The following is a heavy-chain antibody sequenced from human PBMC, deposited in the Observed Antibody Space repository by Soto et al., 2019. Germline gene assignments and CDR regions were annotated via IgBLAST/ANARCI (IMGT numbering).Heavy chain of an antibody. D-gene: IGHD4-4*01. CDR1: GGSISSGGYY. CDR2: IYYSGST. V-gene: IGHV4-31*03. J-gene: IGHJ4*02. Sequence: SETLSLTCTVSGGSISSGGYYWSWIRQHPGKGLEWIGYIYYSGSTYYNPSLKSRVTISVDTSKNQFSLKLSSVTAADTAVYYCARARGNSLPGYFDFWGQGTLVTVSS. CDR3: ARARGNSLPGYFDF.